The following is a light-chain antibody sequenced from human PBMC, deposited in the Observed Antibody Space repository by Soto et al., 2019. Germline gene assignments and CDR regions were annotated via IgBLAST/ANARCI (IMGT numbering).Light chain of an antibody. V-gene: IGKV1-39*01. CDR2: AAS. Sequence: DIQMTQSPSSLSASVGDRVTITCRASQSISSYLNWYQQKPGKAPNFLIYAASNLQSGVPSRFSGSGSGTEFTLTNSSLQPEDFATYYCQQSYSTLAFGPGTKVDIK. CDR3: QQSYSTLA. CDR1: QSISSY. J-gene: IGKJ3*01.